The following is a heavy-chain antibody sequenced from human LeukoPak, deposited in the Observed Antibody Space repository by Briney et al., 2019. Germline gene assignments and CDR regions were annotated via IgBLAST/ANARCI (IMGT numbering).Heavy chain of an antibody. J-gene: IGHJ4*02. Sequence: GGSLRLSCAASGFTFSSYGMHWFRQAPGKGLEWVAFIRYDGSNKYYADSVKGRFTISRDNSKNTLYLQMNSLRAEDTAVYYCAKDSSSWSTFDYWGQGTLVTVSS. CDR2: IRYDGSNK. V-gene: IGHV3-30*02. CDR1: GFTFSSYG. CDR3: AKDSSSWSTFDY. D-gene: IGHD6-13*01.